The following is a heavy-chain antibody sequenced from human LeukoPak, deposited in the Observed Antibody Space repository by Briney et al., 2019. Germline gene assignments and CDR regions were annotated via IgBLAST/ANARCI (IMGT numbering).Heavy chain of an antibody. D-gene: IGHD3-22*01. CDR2: ISVRSNYR. Sequence: GGSLRLSCAASGYTFSDFSVNWVRQAPGKGLEWVSSISVRSNYRYYAHSVRGRFTISRDDARDSLFLQMNSLRAEDTAVYFCVRLRRNNDRSGYYYYYDYWGQGTLVTVSS. V-gene: IGHV3-21*01. CDR3: VRLRRNNDRSGYYYYYDY. J-gene: IGHJ4*02. CDR1: GYTFSDFS.